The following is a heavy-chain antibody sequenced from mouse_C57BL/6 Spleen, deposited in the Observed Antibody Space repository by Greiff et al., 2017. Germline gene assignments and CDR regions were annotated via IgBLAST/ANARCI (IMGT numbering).Heavy chain of an antibody. Sequence: VQLQQSGAELVKPGASVKMSCKASGYTFTSYWITWVKQRPGQGLEWIGDIYPGSGSPNYNEKFKSKATLTVDTSSSTAYMQLSSLTSEDAAVYYCAVYYDYDGFAYWGQGTLVTVSA. D-gene: IGHD2-4*01. CDR1: GYTFTSYW. CDR3: AVYYDYDGFAY. V-gene: IGHV1-55*01. CDR2: IYPGSGSP. J-gene: IGHJ3*01.